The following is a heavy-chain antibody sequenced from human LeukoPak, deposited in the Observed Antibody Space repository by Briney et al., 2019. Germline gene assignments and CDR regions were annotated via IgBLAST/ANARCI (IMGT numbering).Heavy chain of an antibody. D-gene: IGHD5-24*01. CDR1: GCTFSSYS. Sequence: GGSLRLSCAASGCTFSSYSMNWVRQAPGKGLEWMALIRYDRNNEYYADSVKGRFTVSGDNSKNTLYLQMNSLRAEDTAVYYCAKARGDGYNDAFDMWGQGTMVTVSS. CDR2: IRYDRNNE. J-gene: IGHJ3*02. CDR3: AKARGDGYNDAFDM. V-gene: IGHV3-30*02.